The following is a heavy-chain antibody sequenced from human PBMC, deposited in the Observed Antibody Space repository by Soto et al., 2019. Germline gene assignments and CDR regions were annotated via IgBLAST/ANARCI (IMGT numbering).Heavy chain of an antibody. CDR1: GFTFSSYW. Sequence: GGSLRLSCAASGFTFSSYWMSWVRQAPGKGLEWVANIKQDGSEKYYVDSVKGRFTISRDNAKNSLYLQMNSLRAEDTAVYYCARGHQPPTEYYDFWSVVGLGRYGMDVWGQGTTVTVSS. CDR3: ARGHQPPTEYYDFWSVVGLGRYGMDV. CDR2: IKQDGSEK. J-gene: IGHJ6*02. V-gene: IGHV3-7*01. D-gene: IGHD3-3*01.